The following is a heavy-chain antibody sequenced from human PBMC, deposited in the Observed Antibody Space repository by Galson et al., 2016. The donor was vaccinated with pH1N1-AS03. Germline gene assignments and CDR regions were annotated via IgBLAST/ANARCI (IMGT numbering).Heavy chain of an antibody. J-gene: IGHJ1*01. D-gene: IGHD3-10*01. Sequence: SLRLSCATSGFTISGYYMSWIRQTPGKGLEWIAYVSSAGKTTYYGDSVKGRFTISRDNARNSLYLQMNRLRADDTAVYYCARDLLKYYIDSGSNAPGYWGLGTLVSVSS. CDR3: ARDLLKYYIDSGSNAPGY. CDR2: VSSAGKTT. V-gene: IGHV3-11*01. CDR1: GFTISGYY.